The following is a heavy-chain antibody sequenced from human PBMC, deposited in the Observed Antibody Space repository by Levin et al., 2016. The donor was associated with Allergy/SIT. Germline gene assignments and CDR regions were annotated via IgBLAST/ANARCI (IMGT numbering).Heavy chain of an antibody. CDR1: GFTFSSNW. D-gene: IGHD1-20*01. CDR2: TDEDGTIT. J-gene: IGHJ4*02. V-gene: IGHV3-74*01. Sequence: GESLKISCEASGFTFSSNWMHWVRQAPGKGLVWVSRTDEDGTITNYADSVKGRFTISRDNAKNTLYLQMNNLRADDTAVYYCARDLSGRNDYWGQGTLVTVSS. CDR3: ARDLSGRNDY.